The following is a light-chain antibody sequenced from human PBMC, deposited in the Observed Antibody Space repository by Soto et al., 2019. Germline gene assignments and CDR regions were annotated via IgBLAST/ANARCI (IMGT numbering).Light chain of an antibody. J-gene: IGKJ4*01. CDR3: QQYNSWPLT. Sequence: EIVMTQSPATLSVSPGDRVTLSCRASQSVRSNSAWYQQKPGQAPRLLFYGASTRATGVPARFSGSGYETEFTLSISSLQSEDFAFYYCQQYNSWPLTFGGGTRVEIK. CDR2: GAS. CDR1: QSVRSN. V-gene: IGKV3-15*01.